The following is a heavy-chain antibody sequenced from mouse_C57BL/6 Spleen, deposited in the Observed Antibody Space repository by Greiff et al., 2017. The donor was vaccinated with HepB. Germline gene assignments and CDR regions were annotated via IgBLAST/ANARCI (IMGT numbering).Heavy chain of an antibody. Sequence: EVQRVESGEGLVKPGGSLKLSCAASGFTFSSYAMSWVRQTPEKRLEWVAYISSGGDYIYYADTVKGRFTISRDNARNTLYLQMSSLKSEDTAMYYCTREGDQGAMDYWGQGTSVTVSS. V-gene: IGHV5-9-1*02. CDR1: GFTFSSYA. CDR2: ISSGGDYI. CDR3: TREGDQGAMDY. D-gene: IGHD3-3*01. J-gene: IGHJ4*01.